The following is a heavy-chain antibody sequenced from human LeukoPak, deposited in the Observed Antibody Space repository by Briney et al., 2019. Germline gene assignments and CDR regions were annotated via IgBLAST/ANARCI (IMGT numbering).Heavy chain of an antibody. D-gene: IGHD5-18*01. Sequence: GGSLRLSCAASGFTFSNYGMHWVRQAPGKGLEWEAIIWYDGSRKYYADSVKARFTISRDNSKNTLYLQMNSLRAEDTAVYYCARVLDTAGIGYWGQGTLVTVSS. CDR3: ARVLDTAGIGY. J-gene: IGHJ4*02. CDR1: GFTFSNYG. CDR2: IWYDGSRK. V-gene: IGHV3-33*01.